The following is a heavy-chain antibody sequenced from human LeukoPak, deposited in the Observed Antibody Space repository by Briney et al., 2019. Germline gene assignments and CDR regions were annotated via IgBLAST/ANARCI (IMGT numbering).Heavy chain of an antibody. V-gene: IGHV4-31*03. CDR2: IYYSGNT. CDR1: GTSISSGAYS. J-gene: IGHJ4*02. CDR3: ARGPLRLRYSSSCHFDY. D-gene: IGHD6-13*01. Sequence: SETLSLTCTVSGTSISSGAYSWSWVRQHPGKGLEWIAYIYYSGNTYYNPSLKRRVTISVDTSKNQFSLKLSSVTAADTAVYYCARGPLRLRYSSSCHFDYWGQGTLVTVSS.